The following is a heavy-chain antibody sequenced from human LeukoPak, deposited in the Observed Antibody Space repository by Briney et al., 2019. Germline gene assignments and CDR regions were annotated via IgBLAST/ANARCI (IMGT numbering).Heavy chain of an antibody. V-gene: IGHV1-18*01. Sequence: ASVKVSCKASGYTFTTYCFSWVRQAPGQGLEWMGWISAYNGNTNYAQRLQGRVTMTTDTSTSKGYMELMSLRPAETAVYYCARDKNWKPVSWGQGSLVTVSP. CDR1: GYTFTTYC. CDR3: ARDKNWKPVS. CDR2: ISAYNGNT. D-gene: IGHD1-1*01. J-gene: IGHJ5*02.